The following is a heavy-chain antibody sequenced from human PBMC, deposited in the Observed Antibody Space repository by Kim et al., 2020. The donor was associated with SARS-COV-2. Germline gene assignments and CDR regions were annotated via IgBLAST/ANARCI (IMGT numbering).Heavy chain of an antibody. V-gene: IGHV3-30*07. Sequence: NEFYGDSVKRRFTISRDNPKNMVYLQMNRLRAEDTAVYYCARGTQSFDPWGQGTRVTVSS. D-gene: IGHD1-1*01. CDR2: NE. J-gene: IGHJ5*02. CDR3: ARGTQSFDP.